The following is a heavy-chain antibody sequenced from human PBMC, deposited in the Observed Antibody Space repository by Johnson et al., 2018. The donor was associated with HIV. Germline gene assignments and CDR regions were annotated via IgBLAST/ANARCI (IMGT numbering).Heavy chain of an antibody. Sequence: VQLVESGGGVIRPGGSLRVSCVASGFNFDDYGMTWVRQAPGKGLEWVANIKQDGREKYYADSVQGRFTISRDNSKNTLYLHMKSLRVEDTALYYCARVPGSRAGDAFDVWGTGTMVTVSS. CDR1: GFNFDDYG. V-gene: IGHV3-7*02. CDR2: IKQDGREK. D-gene: IGHD1-1*01. J-gene: IGHJ3*01. CDR3: ARVPGSRAGDAFDV.